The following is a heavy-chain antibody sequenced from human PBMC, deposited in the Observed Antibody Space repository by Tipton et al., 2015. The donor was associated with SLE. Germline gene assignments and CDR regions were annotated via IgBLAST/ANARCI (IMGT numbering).Heavy chain of an antibody. V-gene: IGHV4-59*01. J-gene: IGHJ6*03. CDR2: IHHSGSA. CDR3: GRVQGDFWSDDALYYMDV. Sequence: LRLSCTVSGGSISSYYWSWIRQPPGKGLEWIGYIHHSGSANYNPSLKSRVTISVDTSKTQFSLKLSSVTAADTAVYFCGRVQGDFWSDDALYYMDVWGNGTTVTVSS. D-gene: IGHD3-3*01. CDR1: GGSISSYY.